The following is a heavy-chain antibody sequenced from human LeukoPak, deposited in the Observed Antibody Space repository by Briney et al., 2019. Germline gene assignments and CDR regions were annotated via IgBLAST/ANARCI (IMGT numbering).Heavy chain of an antibody. D-gene: IGHD3-16*02. CDR3: ARSVIPGHCYGLDV. CDR1: GFTFSDYY. CDR2: ISSSGTTI. Sequence: GGSLRLSCAASGFTFSDYYMNWIRQAPGKGLEWVSYISSSGTTIYYADSVKGRFTISRDNAKNSLYLQMNSLRAEDTAVYYCARSVIPGHCYGLDVWGQGTTVTVSS. J-gene: IGHJ6*02. V-gene: IGHV3-11*01.